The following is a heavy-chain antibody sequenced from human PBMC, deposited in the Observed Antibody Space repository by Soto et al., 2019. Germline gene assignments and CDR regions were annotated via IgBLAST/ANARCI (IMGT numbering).Heavy chain of an antibody. J-gene: IGHJ6*02. V-gene: IGHV3-33*01. D-gene: IGHD2-2*01. Sequence: QVQLVESGGGVVRPGRSLRLSCAASGFTFSSYGMHWVRRAPGKGLAWVAVIWYDGSNKYYADSVKGRFTISRDNSKNTLYLQMNSLRAEDTAVYYCARDRGGDIVVVPAANYMDVWGQGTTVTVSS. CDR1: GFTFSSYG. CDR3: ARDRGGDIVVVPAANYMDV. CDR2: IWYDGSNK.